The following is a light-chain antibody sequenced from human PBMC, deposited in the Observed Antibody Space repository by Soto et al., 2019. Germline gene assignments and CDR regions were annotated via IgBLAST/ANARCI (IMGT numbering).Light chain of an antibody. Sequence: QSVLTQPPSASGTPGQTVTISCSGSSSNIGSNTVNWHQQLPGTAPKLLIYSNNQRPSGVPDRFSGSKSGTSASLAISGLQSEDEAVYYCAAWDDSLNGVLFGGGTKVTVL. J-gene: IGLJ2*01. CDR1: SSNIGSNT. V-gene: IGLV1-44*01. CDR3: AAWDDSLNGVL. CDR2: SNN.